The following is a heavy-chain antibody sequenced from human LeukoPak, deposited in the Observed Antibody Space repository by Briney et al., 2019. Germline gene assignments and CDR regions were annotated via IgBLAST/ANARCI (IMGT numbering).Heavy chain of an antibody. D-gene: IGHD3-22*01. Sequence: PGGSLRLSCAASGFTFSSYSMNWVRQAPGKGLEWVSAISGSGGSTYYADSVEGRFTISRDNSKNTLYLQMNSLRAEDTAVYYCARGYYLLHLDYWGQGTLVTVSS. J-gene: IGHJ4*02. CDR2: ISGSGGST. V-gene: IGHV3-23*01. CDR1: GFTFSSYS. CDR3: ARGYYLLHLDY.